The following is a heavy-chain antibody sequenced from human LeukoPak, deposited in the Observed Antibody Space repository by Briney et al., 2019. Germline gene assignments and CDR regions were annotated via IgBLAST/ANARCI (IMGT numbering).Heavy chain of an antibody. J-gene: IGHJ4*02. Sequence: GGSLRLSCAASGFTFTIYAMSWVRQAPGKGLEWVSVISGSGGRTYYADSVKGRFTISRDNSKNTLFLQMNSLRDEDTAIYYCARVQGGGFRTADYWGQGTLVAVSS. D-gene: IGHD1-14*01. V-gene: IGHV3-23*01. CDR1: GFTFTIYA. CDR3: ARVQGGGFRTADY. CDR2: ISGSGGRT.